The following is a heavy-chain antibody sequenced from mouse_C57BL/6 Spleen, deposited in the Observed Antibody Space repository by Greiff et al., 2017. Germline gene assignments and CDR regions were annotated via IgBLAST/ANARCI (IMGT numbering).Heavy chain of an antibody. CDR2: ISSGGDYI. CDR3: TRDSLYGTSYYYAMDY. V-gene: IGHV5-9-1*02. Sequence: EVMLVESGEGLVKPGGSLKLSCAASGFTFSSYAMSWVRQTPEKRLEWVAYISSGGDYIFYADTVKGRFTISRDNARTTLYLQMIRLKSKDTAMDYCTRDSLYGTSYYYAMDYWGQGTSVTVSS. CDR1: GFTFSSYA. J-gene: IGHJ4*01. D-gene: IGHD1-1*01.